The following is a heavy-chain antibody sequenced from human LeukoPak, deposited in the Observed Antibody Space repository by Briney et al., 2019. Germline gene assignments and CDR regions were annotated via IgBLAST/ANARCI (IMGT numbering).Heavy chain of an antibody. D-gene: IGHD3-22*01. CDR2: IWYDGSNK. J-gene: IGHJ4*02. CDR3: ANGTYYYHSSGYAFDY. Sequence: QPGRSLRLSCAASGFTFSSYGMHWVRQAPGKGLEWVSVIWYDGSNKYYADSVKGRFTISRDTSKNTLYLQMNSLRAEDTAVYYCANGTYYYHSSGYAFDYWGQGTLVSVSS. V-gene: IGHV3-33*06. CDR1: GFTFSSYG.